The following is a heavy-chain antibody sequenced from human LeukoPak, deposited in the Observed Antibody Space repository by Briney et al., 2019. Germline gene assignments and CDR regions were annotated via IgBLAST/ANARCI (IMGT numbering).Heavy chain of an antibody. CDR1: GFTFSGYG. Sequence: GGSLRLSCTASGFTFSGYGMHWVRQAPGKGLEWVSGISGSGGSTSYTDSVKGRFTISRDNSKNTLYLQMNSLRAEDTAVYYCARDRTDYWGQGTLVTVSS. J-gene: IGHJ4*02. CDR2: ISGSGGST. V-gene: IGHV3-23*01. CDR3: ARDRTDY. D-gene: IGHD1-14*01.